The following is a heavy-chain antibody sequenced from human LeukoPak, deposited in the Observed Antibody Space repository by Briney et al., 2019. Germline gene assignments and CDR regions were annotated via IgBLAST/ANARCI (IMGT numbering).Heavy chain of an antibody. D-gene: IGHD3-10*01. CDR1: GFTFSNYG. CDR2: ISYDGSNE. V-gene: IGHV3-30*18. J-gene: IGHJ4*02. CDR3: AKYGSGTYYNGLH. Sequence: PGRSLRLSCAASGFTFSNYGMHWVRKAPGKGLEWVAVISYDGSNEYYADSVKGRFTISRDISKSTLYLQMNSLRDEDTALYYCAKYGSGTYYNGLHWGQGTLVTVSS.